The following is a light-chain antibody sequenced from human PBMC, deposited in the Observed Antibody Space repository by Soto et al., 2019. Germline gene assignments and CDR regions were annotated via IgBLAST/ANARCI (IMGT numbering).Light chain of an antibody. CDR3: QQTYSVPWT. CDR1: RTISSD. J-gene: IGKJ1*01. CDR2: AAS. Sequence: DIQMTQSPSSLSASVGDRVTITCRASRTISSDINWYQQKPGKAPKLLIYAASSLQSGGPSRFSGSGSGTDFNLTISSLQPEDSATYYCQQTYSVPWTFGKGTKVEIK. V-gene: IGKV1-39*01.